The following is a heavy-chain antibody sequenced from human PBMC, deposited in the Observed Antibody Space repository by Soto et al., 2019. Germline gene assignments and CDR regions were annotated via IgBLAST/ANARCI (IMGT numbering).Heavy chain of an antibody. CDR1: GFTFSNAW. J-gene: IGHJ5*02. V-gene: IGHV3-15*01. Sequence: EVQLVESGGGLVKPGGSLRLSCAASGFTFSNAWMSWVRQAPGKGLEWVGRIKRKTDGGTTDYAAPVKGRFTISRDDSKNTLYLQMNSLKTEDTAVYYCTTGSGYCSSTSCYNNWFDPWGQGTLVTVSS. CDR2: IKRKTDGGTT. D-gene: IGHD2-2*02. CDR3: TTGSGYCSSTSCYNNWFDP.